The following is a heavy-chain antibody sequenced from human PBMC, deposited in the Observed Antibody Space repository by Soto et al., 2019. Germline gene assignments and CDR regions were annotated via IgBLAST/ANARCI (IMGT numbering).Heavy chain of an antibody. D-gene: IGHD5-12*01. CDR2: IYYSGST. J-gene: IGHJ4*02. CDR3: ARQRDSAEWLLKYYFDY. Sequence: QLQLQESGPGLVKPSETLSLTCTVSGGSISSSSYYWGWIRQPPGKGLEWIGSIYYSGSTYDNPSLKSRVTISVDTSKNQFSLKLSSVTAADKAVYYCARQRDSAEWLLKYYFDYWGQGTLVTVSS. CDR1: GGSISSSSYY. V-gene: IGHV4-39*01.